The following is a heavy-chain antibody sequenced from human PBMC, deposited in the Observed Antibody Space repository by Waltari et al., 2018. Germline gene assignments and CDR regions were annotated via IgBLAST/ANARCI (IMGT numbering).Heavy chain of an antibody. CDR1: GGTFSSYA. D-gene: IGHD3-3*01. V-gene: IGHV1-69*12. CDR2: FIPFFGTA. Sequence: QVQLVQSGAEVKKPGSSVKVSCKASGGTFSSYAISWVRQAPGQGLEWMGGFIPFFGTANYAQKFQGRVTITADESTSTAYMELSSLRSEDTAVYYCARGRGVTIFGVDYDILTDWGQGTLVTVSS. CDR3: ARGRGVTIFGVDYDILTD. J-gene: IGHJ4*02.